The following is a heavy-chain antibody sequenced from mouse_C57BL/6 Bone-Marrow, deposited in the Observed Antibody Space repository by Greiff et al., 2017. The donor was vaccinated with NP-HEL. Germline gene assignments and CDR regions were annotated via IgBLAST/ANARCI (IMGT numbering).Heavy chain of an antibody. CDR2: INYDGSST. J-gene: IGHJ4*01. CDR1: GFTFSDYY. Sequence: EVKLMESEGGLVQPGSSMKLSCTASGFTFSDYYMAWVRQVPEKGLEWVANINYDGSSTYYLDSLKSRFIISRDNAKNILYLQMSSLKSEDTATYYCARGTGYYAMDYWGQGTSVTVSS. D-gene: IGHD4-1*01. V-gene: IGHV5-16*01. CDR3: ARGTGYYAMDY.